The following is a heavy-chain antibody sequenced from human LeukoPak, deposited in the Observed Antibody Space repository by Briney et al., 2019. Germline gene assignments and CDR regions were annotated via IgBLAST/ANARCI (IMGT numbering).Heavy chain of an antibody. D-gene: IGHD2-2*01. Sequence: GGSLRLSCVASGFTFSTFAMHWVRQAPGKGLDCVAFISSDGTNKIYADSVKGRFTISRDNFKNTLYLRMNSLRTEDTAVYYCVKETLDIVVFPAAMRGHFQHWGQGTLATVSS. CDR3: VKETLDIVVFPAAMRGHFQH. J-gene: IGHJ1*01. V-gene: IGHV3-30*02. CDR1: GFTFSTFA. CDR2: ISSDGTNK.